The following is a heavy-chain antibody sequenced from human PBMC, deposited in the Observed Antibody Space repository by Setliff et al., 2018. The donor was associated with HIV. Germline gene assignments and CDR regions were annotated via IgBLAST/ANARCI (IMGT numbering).Heavy chain of an antibody. CDR2: ISSQDYT. D-gene: IGHD3-22*01. J-gene: IGHJ4*02. V-gene: IGHV3-11*05. Sequence: GGSLRLSCTASGFTFSGFYMNWVRQAPGKGLEWVSFISSQDYTDYADFVKGRFTISRDNSKNSLYLQMNSLTSEDTAMYYCAKEWSITAVIVVPSWDYWGQGTLVTVSS. CDR1: GFTFSGFY. CDR3: AKEWSITAVIVVPSWDY.